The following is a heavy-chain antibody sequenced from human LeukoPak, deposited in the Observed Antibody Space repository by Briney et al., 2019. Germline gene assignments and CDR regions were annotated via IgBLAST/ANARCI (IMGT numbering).Heavy chain of an antibody. V-gene: IGHV1-18*01. CDR2: ISAYNGNT. CDR3: ARVSPDFGELSP. Sequence: ASVKVSCKAPGYTFTSYGISWVRQAPGQGLEWMGWISAYNGNTNYAQKLQGRVTMTTDTSTSTAYMELRSLRSDDTAVYYCARVSPDFGELSPWGQGTLVTVSS. D-gene: IGHD3-10*01. J-gene: IGHJ5*02. CDR1: GYTFTSYG.